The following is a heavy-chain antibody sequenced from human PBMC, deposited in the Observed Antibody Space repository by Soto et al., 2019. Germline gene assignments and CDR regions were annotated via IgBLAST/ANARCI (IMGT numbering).Heavy chain of an antibody. D-gene: IGHD3-16*02. V-gene: IGHV1-3*04. CDR2: INIGSGNT. CDR3: ARSYYDYVWGSYRSAHFDY. J-gene: IGHJ4*02. Sequence: ASVKVSCKASGYAFSSYAMHWVRQAPGQRLEWMGWINIGSGNTEYSQNFQDRITITRDTSASTVYMELSSLRSEDTAVYYCARSYYDYVWGSYRSAHFDYWGQGTLVTVSS. CDR1: GYAFSSYA.